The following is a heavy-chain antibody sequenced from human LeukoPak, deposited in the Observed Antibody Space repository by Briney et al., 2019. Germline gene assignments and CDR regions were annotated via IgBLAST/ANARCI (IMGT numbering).Heavy chain of an antibody. CDR3: AREASGSGTFYFDS. J-gene: IGHJ4*02. V-gene: IGHV4-59*02. CDR2: IYQTGNT. Sequence: PSETLSLTCTVSGGSVSSYFWSWIRQPPGKGLEWIGYIYQTGNTNYNPSLKSRATISVDTSKNQFSLKVTSVTAADTAVYYCAREASGSGTFYFDSWGQGTLVTVSS. CDR1: GGSVSSYF.